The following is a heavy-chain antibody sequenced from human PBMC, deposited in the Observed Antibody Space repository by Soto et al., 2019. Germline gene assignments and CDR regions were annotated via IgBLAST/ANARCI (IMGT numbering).Heavy chain of an antibody. CDR2: ISYDGSNK. D-gene: IGHD3-22*01. V-gene: IGHV3-30*18. Sequence: QVQLVESGGGVVQPGRSLRLSCAASGFTFSSYGMHWVRQAPGKGLEWVAVISYDGSNKYYGDSVKGRFTISRDNSKNTLYLQMNSLRTEDTAVYYCAKGGNTMIVVVIPLDHWGQGTLVTVSS. CDR1: GFTFSSYG. J-gene: IGHJ4*02. CDR3: AKGGNTMIVVVIPLDH.